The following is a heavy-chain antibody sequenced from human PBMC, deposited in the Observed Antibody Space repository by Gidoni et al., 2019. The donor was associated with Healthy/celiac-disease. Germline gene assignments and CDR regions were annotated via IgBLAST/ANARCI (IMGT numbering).Heavy chain of an antibody. CDR2: IIPILGIA. J-gene: IGHJ3*02. V-gene: IGHV1-69*04. CDR3: ARDGYGDYGDAFDI. CDR1: GGTFSSYA. Sequence: SSVKVSCKASGGTFSSYAISWVRQAPGQGLEWMGRIIPILGIANYAQKFQGRVTITADKSTSTAYMELSSLRSEDTAVYYCARDGYGDYGDAFDIWGQGTMVTVSS. D-gene: IGHD4-17*01.